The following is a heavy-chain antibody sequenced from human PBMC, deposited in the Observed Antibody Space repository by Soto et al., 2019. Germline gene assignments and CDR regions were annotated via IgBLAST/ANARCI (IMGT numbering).Heavy chain of an antibody. CDR1: GFTFSSYA. CDR2: ISGSGGST. Sequence: PGGSLRLSCAASGFTFSSYAMSWVRQAPGKGLEWVSAISGSGGSTYYADSVKGRFTISRDNSKNTLYLQMNSLRAEDTAVYYCAKDLITMVRGVMSYYYGMDVWGQGTTVTV. V-gene: IGHV3-23*01. CDR3: AKDLITMVRGVMSYYYGMDV. D-gene: IGHD3-10*01. J-gene: IGHJ6*02.